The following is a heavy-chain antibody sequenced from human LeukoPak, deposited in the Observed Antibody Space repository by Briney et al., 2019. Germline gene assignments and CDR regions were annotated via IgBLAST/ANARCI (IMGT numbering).Heavy chain of an antibody. J-gene: IGHJ4*02. CDR3: ARVFVEALDY. V-gene: IGHV3-21*01. CDR1: GFTFSSYA. Sequence: GGSLRLSCAASGFTFSSYAMHWVRQAPGKGLEWVSSISSSSSYIYYADSVKGRFTISRDNAKNSLYLQMNSLRAEDTAVYYCARVFVEALDYWGQGTLVTVSS. D-gene: IGHD6-6*01. CDR2: ISSSSSYI.